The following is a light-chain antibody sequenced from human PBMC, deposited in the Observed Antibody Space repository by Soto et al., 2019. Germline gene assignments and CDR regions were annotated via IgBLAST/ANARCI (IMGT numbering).Light chain of an antibody. CDR2: GAS. CDR1: QSISSSY. V-gene: IGKV3-20*01. CDR3: QQYSSSPRT. J-gene: IGKJ2*01. Sequence: EIVLTQSPGTLSLSPGERATLPCRASQSISSSYLAWYQQKPGQAPRLLIYGASRRATGIPDRFSGSGSGTDFTLTISRLEPEDSAVYYCQQYSSSPRTFGQGTKLEIK.